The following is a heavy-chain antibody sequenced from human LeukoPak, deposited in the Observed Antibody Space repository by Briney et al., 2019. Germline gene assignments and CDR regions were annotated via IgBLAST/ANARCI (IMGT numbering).Heavy chain of an antibody. D-gene: IGHD3-3*01. J-gene: IGHJ4*02. V-gene: IGHV3-30-3*01. CDR3: ARGGYYDFWSGYVDY. CDR1: GFTFSSYA. Sequence: GGSLRLSCSASGFTFSSYAMHWVRQAPGKGLEWVAVISYDGSNKYYADSVKGRFTISRDNSKNTLYLQMNSLRAEDTAVYYCARGGYYDFWSGYVDYWGQGTLVTVSS. CDR2: ISYDGSNK.